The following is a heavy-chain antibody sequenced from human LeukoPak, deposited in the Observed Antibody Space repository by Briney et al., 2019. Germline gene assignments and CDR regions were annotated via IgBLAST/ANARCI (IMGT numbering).Heavy chain of an antibody. CDR3: AKGVYSSGWYNWFDP. CDR1: GFTFSSYS. J-gene: IGHJ5*02. Sequence: GGSLRLSCAASGFTFSSYSMNWVRQAPGKGLEWVSAISGSGGSTYYADSVKGRFTISRDNSKNTLYLQMNSLRAEDTAVYYRAKGVYSSGWYNWFDPWGQGTLVTVSS. V-gene: IGHV3-23*01. D-gene: IGHD6-19*01. CDR2: ISGSGGST.